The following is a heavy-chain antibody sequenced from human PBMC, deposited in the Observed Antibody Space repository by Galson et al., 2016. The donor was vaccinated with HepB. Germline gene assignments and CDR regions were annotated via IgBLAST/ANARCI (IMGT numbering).Heavy chain of an antibody. CDR3: ARVPSSGWFDY. Sequence: SLRLSCAESELTFSSYAMHWVRQAPGKGLEWVAIIWSDGNQYLYADSVKGRFTISRDNSKNTLYLQMNSLRAEDTAVYHCARVPSSGWFDYWGQGTLVTVSS. CDR1: ELTFSSYA. V-gene: IGHV3-33*01. D-gene: IGHD6-19*01. J-gene: IGHJ4*02. CDR2: IWSDGNQY.